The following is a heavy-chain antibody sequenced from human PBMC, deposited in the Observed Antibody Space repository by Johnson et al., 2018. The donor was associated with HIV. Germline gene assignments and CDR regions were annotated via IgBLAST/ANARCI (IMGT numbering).Heavy chain of an antibody. V-gene: IGHV3-9*01. D-gene: IGHD3-10*01. CDR1: GFTFDDYA. CDR3: TREAPITMVQGVTASPFDI. J-gene: IGHJ3*02. Sequence: VQLVESGGGLVQPGRSLRLSCAASGFTFDDYAMHWVRQAPGKGLEWVSGISWNSGSIGYADSVKGRFTISRDNAKNSLYLQMNSLKTEDTAVYYCTREAPITMVQGVTASPFDIWGQGTMVTVSS. CDR2: ISWNSGSI.